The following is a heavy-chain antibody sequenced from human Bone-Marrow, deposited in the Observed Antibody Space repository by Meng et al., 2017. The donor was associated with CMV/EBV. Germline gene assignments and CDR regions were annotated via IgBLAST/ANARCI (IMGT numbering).Heavy chain of an antibody. V-gene: IGHV3-74*01. CDR3: ARAYSYGYPPYYYGMDV. D-gene: IGHD5-18*01. CDR1: GFTFSSYW. CDR2: INSDGSST. Sequence: GGSLRLSCAASGFTFSSYWMHWVHQAPGKGLVWVSRINSDGSSTSYADSVKGRFTISRDNAKNTLYLQMNSLRAEDTAVYYCARAYSYGYPPYYYGMDVWGQGTTVTVSS. J-gene: IGHJ6*02.